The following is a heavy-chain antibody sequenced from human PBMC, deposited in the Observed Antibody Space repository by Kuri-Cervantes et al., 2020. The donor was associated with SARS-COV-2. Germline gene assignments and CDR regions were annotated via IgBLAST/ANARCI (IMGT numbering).Heavy chain of an antibody. CDR3: ARGLLLSTIDAFDI. J-gene: IGHJ3*02. Sequence: SEILSLTCDVSNLSITGDYYWGWVRQTPAKGLEWIGSIYYSGSTYYNPSLKSRVTISVDTSKNQFSLKLSSVTAADTAVYYCARGLLLSTIDAFDIWGQGTMVTVSS. CDR2: IYYSGST. V-gene: IGHV4-38-2*01. CDR1: NLSITGDYY. D-gene: IGHD3-10*01.